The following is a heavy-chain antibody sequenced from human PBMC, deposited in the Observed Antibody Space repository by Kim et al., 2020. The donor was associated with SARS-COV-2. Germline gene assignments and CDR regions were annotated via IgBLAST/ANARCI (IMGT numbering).Heavy chain of an antibody. D-gene: IGHD1-26*01. CDR1: GGSFSGYS. J-gene: IGHJ4*01. CDR2: INHSGIT. Sequence: SETLSLTCAAYGGSFSGYSWSWIRQPPGKGLEWIGEINHSGITNYNPSLKSRVTISVDTSKNQFSLKLSSVTAAYTAVYYCARGRGGIVGARRTWAYRGQGPLATVS. V-gene: IGHV4-34*01. CDR3: ARGRGGIVGARRTWAY.